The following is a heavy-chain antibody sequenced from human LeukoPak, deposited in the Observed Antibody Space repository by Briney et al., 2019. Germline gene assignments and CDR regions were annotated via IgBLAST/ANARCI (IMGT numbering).Heavy chain of an antibody. D-gene: IGHD6-13*01. V-gene: IGHV4-59*04. Sequence: SETLSLTCTVSGGSISSYYWSWIRQPSGKGLEWIGYIYYSGSTYYNPSLKSRVTISVDTSKNQFSLKLSSVTAADTAVYYCARRAREGYYFDYWGQGTLVTVSS. CDR2: IYYSGST. CDR1: GGSISSYY. J-gene: IGHJ4*02. CDR3: ARRAREGYYFDY.